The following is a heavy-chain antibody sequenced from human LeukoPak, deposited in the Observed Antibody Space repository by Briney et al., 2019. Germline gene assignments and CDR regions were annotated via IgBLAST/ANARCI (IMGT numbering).Heavy chain of an antibody. CDR3: AKYYDSSGYPGTFDY. D-gene: IGHD3-22*01. Sequence: GGSLRLSCAASGFTFSSYAMSWLRQAPGKGLEWVSAISGSGGSTYYADSVKGRFTISRDNSKNTLYLQMNSLRAEDTAVYYCAKYYDSSGYPGTFDYWGQGTLVTVSS. V-gene: IGHV3-23*01. CDR1: GFTFSSYA. CDR2: ISGSGGST. J-gene: IGHJ4*02.